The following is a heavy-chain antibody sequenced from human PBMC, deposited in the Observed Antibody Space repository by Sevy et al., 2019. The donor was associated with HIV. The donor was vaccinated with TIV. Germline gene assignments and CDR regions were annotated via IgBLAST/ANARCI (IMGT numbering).Heavy chain of an antibody. J-gene: IGHJ4*02. Sequence: GGSLRLSCAASGFTFSSYGMHWVRQAPGKGLEWVAFIRYDGSNKYYADSVKGRFTISRDNSKNTLYLQMNSLRAEDTAVYYCATLTEGIAAAGTAGYWGQGTLVTVSS. CDR3: ATLTEGIAAAGTAGY. CDR2: IRYDGSNK. V-gene: IGHV3-30*02. D-gene: IGHD6-13*01. CDR1: GFTFSSYG.